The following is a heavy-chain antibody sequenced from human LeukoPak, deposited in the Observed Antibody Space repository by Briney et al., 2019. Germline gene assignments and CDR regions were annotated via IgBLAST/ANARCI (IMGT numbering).Heavy chain of an antibody. V-gene: IGHV4-39*01. J-gene: IGHJ4*02. D-gene: IGHD3-10*01. CDR3: ASPYGSGSYRHY. CDR2: ISDSGST. Sequence: SETLSLTCTVSGGSISSSSYYWGWIRQPPGKGLEWIWSISDSGSTYYNPSLKSRVTISVDTSKNQFSLKLRSVPAADTAVYYCASPYGSGSYRHYWGQGTLVTVSS. CDR1: GGSISSSSYY.